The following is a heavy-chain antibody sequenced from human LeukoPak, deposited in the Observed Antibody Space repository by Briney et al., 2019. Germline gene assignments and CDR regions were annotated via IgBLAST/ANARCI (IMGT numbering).Heavy chain of an antibody. CDR3: PRVRGSGWNKYYFAY. CDR1: GYTFTSYG. Sequence: SVKVSCKASGYTFTSYGISWVRQAPAQGLEWMGWISAYNGNTNYAQELQGRVTMTTDQSTSTAYMELRRLTSDDTAVYSCPRVRGSGWNKYYFAYWGQGTLVTVSS. D-gene: IGHD6-19*01. V-gene: IGHV1-18*01. J-gene: IGHJ4*02. CDR2: ISAYNGNT.